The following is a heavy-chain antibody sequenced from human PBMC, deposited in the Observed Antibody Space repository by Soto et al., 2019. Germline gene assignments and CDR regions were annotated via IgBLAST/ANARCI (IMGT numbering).Heavy chain of an antibody. CDR2: IYYSGST. V-gene: IGHV4-59*01. Sequence: SETLSLTCTVSGDSINKYYWNWIRQSPGTGLEWIGYIYYSGSTNYNPSLKSRVTMSLGTSKNKFSLKLTSVTAADTAVYYCARDIVVPAAMMGYYYYYGMDVWGQGTTVTVSS. D-gene: IGHD2-2*01. CDR3: ARDIVVPAAMMGYYYYYGMDV. J-gene: IGHJ6*02. CDR1: GDSINKYY.